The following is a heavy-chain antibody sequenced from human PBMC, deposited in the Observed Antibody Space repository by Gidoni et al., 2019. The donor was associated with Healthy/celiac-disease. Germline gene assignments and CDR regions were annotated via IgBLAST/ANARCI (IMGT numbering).Heavy chain of an antibody. J-gene: IGHJ3*02. CDR2: IWYDGSNK. D-gene: IGHD3-10*01. CDR1: GVPFSSYG. Sequence: QVQLVESGGGVVQPGRSLRLSWAASGVPFSSYGMHWVRQAPGKGLEWVAVIWYDGSNKYYADSVKGRFTISRDNSKNTLYLQMNSLRAEDTAVYYCARALVTMVRGVGDIWGQGTMVTVSS. CDR3: ARALVTMVRGVGDI. V-gene: IGHV3-33*01.